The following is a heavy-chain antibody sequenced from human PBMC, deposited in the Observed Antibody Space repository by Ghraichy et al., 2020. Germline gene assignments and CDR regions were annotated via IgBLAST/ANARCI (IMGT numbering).Heavy chain of an antibody. D-gene: IGHD6-13*01. Sequence: GGSLRLSCAASGFTFSSYGMHWVRQAPGKGLEWVAVISYDGSNKYYADSVKGRFTISRDNSKNTLYLQMNSLRAEDTAVYYCAKVAEQQLAIYYYYYYMDVWGKGTTVTVSS. J-gene: IGHJ6*03. CDR2: ISYDGSNK. CDR3: AKVAEQQLAIYYYYYYMDV. CDR1: GFTFSSYG. V-gene: IGHV3-30*18.